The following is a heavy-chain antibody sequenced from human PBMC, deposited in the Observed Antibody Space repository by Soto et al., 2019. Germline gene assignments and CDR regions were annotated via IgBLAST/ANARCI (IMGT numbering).Heavy chain of an antibody. CDR3: ARDSTRAWYYYGSGSYAH. CDR1: GFTFSSYG. D-gene: IGHD3-10*01. V-gene: IGHV3-33*01. J-gene: IGHJ4*02. Sequence: QVQLVESGGGVVQPGRSLRLSCAASGFTFSSYGMHWVRQAPGKGLEWVAVIWYDGSNKYYADSVKGRFTISRDNSKNTLYLQMNRLRAEDTAVYYCARDSTRAWYYYGSGSYAHWGQGTLVTVSS. CDR2: IWYDGSNK.